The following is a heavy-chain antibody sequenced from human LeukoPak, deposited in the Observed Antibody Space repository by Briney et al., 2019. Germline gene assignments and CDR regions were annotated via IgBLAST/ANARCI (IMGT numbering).Heavy chain of an antibody. J-gene: IGHJ6*03. D-gene: IGHD6-19*01. Sequence: PGGSLRLSCADSGFTFSSYWMSRVRQAPGKGLEWVANIKQDGSEKYYVDSVKGRFTISRDNAKNSLYLQMNSLRAEDTAVYYCARGRRSGSHYYYYYMDVWGKGTTVTVSS. CDR1: GFTFSSYW. CDR2: IKQDGSEK. CDR3: ARGRRSGSHYYYYYMDV. V-gene: IGHV3-7*01.